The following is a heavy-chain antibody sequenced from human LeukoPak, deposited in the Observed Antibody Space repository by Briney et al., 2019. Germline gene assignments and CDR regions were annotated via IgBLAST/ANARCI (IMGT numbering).Heavy chain of an antibody. Sequence: GGSLRLSYAASGFTFDDYAMHWVRQAPGKGLEWVSLISGDGGSTYYADSVKGRFTISRDNSKNSLYLQMNSLRTEDTALYYCAKDIDGHIVFGPNYFDYWGQGTLVTVSS. CDR2: ISGDGGST. CDR3: AKDIDGHIVFGPNYFDY. CDR1: GFTFDDYA. J-gene: IGHJ4*02. V-gene: IGHV3-43*02. D-gene: IGHD2-21*01.